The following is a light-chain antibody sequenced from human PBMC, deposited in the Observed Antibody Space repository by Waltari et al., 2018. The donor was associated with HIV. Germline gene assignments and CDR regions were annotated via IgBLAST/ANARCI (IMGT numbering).Light chain of an antibody. J-gene: IGLJ2*01. V-gene: IGLV1-47*01. CDR3: ATWDDSLSGVL. CDR1: SSNIGSHY. Sequence: SVLTQPPSASGTPGQRVTISCSGSSSNIGSHYVFWYQQLPGTAPKLLMHRNHQRPSGVPVRFADSTSVTSASLAISGLRSEDEADYYCATWDDSLSGVLFGGGTKLTVL. CDR2: RNH.